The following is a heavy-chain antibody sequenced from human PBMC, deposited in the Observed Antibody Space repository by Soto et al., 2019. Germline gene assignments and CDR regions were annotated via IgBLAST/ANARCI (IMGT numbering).Heavy chain of an antibody. V-gene: IGHV1-2*02. J-gene: IGHJ6*02. Sequence: EASVKVSCKASGYTFTGYYMHWVRQAPGQGLEWMGWINPNSGGTNYAQKFQGRVTMTRDTSISTAYMELSRLRSDDTAVYYCARTLWTYYYDSSGYYSGPYYYYGMDVWGQGTTVTVSS. CDR1: GYTFTGYY. CDR3: ARTLWTYYYDSSGYYSGPYYYYGMDV. D-gene: IGHD3-22*01. CDR2: INPNSGGT.